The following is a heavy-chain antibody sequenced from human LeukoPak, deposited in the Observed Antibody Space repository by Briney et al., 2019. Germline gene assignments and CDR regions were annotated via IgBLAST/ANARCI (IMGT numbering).Heavy chain of an antibody. CDR3: ARAGEEYYNFWSGYYPLNH. J-gene: IGHJ4*02. Sequence: GGSLRLSCAASGFTFSSYAMSWVRQAPGKGLEWVSAISGSGGSTYYADSVKGRFTISRDNAKNTVDLQMNSLRAEDTAVYYCARAGEEYYNFWSGYYPLNHWGQGALVTVSS. D-gene: IGHD3-3*01. CDR1: GFTFSSYA. CDR2: ISGSGGST. V-gene: IGHV3-23*01.